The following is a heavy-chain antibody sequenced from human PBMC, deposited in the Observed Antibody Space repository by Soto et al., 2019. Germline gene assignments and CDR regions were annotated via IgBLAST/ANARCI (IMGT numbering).Heavy chain of an antibody. D-gene: IGHD2-15*01. Sequence: SVKVSCKASGGTFSSYAISWVRQAPGQGLEWMGGIIPIFGTANYAQKFQGRVTITADESTSTAYMELSSLRSEDTAVYYCGGVVVAAMKSYYYYGMDVWGQGTTVTVSS. CDR2: IIPIFGTA. V-gene: IGHV1-69*13. CDR1: GGTFSSYA. CDR3: GGVVVAAMKSYYYYGMDV. J-gene: IGHJ6*02.